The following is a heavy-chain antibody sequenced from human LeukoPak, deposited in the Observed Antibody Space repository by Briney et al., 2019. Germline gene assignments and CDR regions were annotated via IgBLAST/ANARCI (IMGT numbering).Heavy chain of an antibody. J-gene: IGHJ6*03. CDR1: GGSFSGYY. CDR2: INHSGST. Sequence: SETLSLTCAVYGGSFSGYYWSWIRQPPGKGLEWSGEINHSGSTNYNPSLKSRVTISVDTSKNQFSLKLSSVTAADTAVYYCARGEIVVVPAAIPYYYYYMDVWGKGTTVTVSS. V-gene: IGHV4-34*01. CDR3: ARGEIVVVPAAIPYYYYYMDV. D-gene: IGHD2-2*01.